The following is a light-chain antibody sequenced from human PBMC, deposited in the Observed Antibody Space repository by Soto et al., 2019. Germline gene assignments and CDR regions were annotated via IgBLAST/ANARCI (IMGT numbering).Light chain of an antibody. J-gene: IGKJ2*01. CDR3: QQYGRSLYT. Sequence: EIVLTQSPGALSLSPGERVTLSCRASQSVSSTYVAWYQQKPGQAPRLLIYGASSRAPDIPDRFSGSGSRTDFTLSISRLEPADFAVYYCQQYGRSLYTFGQGTKLEIK. CDR1: QSVSSTY. V-gene: IGKV3-20*01. CDR2: GAS.